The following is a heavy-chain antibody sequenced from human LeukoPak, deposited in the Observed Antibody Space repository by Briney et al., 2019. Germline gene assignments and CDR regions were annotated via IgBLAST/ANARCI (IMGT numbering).Heavy chain of an antibody. CDR1: GSTFSTYS. CDR3: ARGTGDPQRFDP. V-gene: IGHV3-48*02. Sequence: GGSLRLSCAASGSTFSTYSMNWVRQAPGKGLEWVAYISSRSSATYYADSVKGRFTISRDNAKNSLYLQMNSLRDEDTAVYYCARGTGDPQRFDPWGQGTLVTVSS. J-gene: IGHJ5*02. D-gene: IGHD4-17*01. CDR2: ISSRSSAT.